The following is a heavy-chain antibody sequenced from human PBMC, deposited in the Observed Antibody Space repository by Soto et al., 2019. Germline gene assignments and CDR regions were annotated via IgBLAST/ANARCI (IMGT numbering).Heavy chain of an antibody. CDR1: GGTFGICT. CDR3: ASSDYDFWSGYQPGRYYYMDV. Sequence: GASVTVSCRASGGTFGICTIIWVRQAPGQGLEWMGRIIPILGIANYAQKFQGRVTITADKSTSTAYMELSSLRSEDTAVYYCASSDYDFWSGYQPGRYYYMDVWGKGTTVTVSS. V-gene: IGHV1-69*02. CDR2: IIPILGIA. D-gene: IGHD3-3*01. J-gene: IGHJ6*03.